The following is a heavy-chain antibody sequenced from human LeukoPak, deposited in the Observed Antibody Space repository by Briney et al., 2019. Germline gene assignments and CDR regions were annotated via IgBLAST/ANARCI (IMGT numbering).Heavy chain of an antibody. J-gene: IGHJ4*02. CDR3: AKDLMGYSYGSSDY. Sequence: GGSLRLSCAASGFTFSTSGMHWVRQAPGKGLEWVAVIWFDGSNKHYADSVKGRFTISRDNSKNTLYLQMNSLRAEDTAVNYCAKDLMGYSYGSSDYWGQGTLVTVSS. D-gene: IGHD5-18*01. V-gene: IGHV3-30*02. CDR2: IWFDGSNK. CDR1: GFTFSTSG.